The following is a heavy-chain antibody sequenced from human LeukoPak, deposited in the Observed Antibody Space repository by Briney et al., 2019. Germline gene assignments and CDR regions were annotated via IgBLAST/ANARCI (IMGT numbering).Heavy chain of an antibody. CDR3: ARAVGPFDY. J-gene: IGHJ4*02. Sequence: GGSLRLSCAASGFIFSTYGMHWVRQGPGKGLEWAAVIRYDGSNKYYADSVKGRFTISRDNSKNTLYLQMNSLRTGDTAVYYCARAVGPFDYWGQGTLVTVSS. V-gene: IGHV3-33*01. D-gene: IGHD1-26*01. CDR2: IRYDGSNK. CDR1: GFIFSTYG.